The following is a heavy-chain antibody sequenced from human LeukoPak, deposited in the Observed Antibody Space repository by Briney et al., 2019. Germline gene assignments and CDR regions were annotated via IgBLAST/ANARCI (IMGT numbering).Heavy chain of an antibody. CDR2: ISASGTLT. V-gene: IGHV3-48*03. J-gene: IGHJ6*04. CDR1: GFTFSSYE. CDR3: AELGITMIGGV. Sequence: PGGSLRLSCAASGFTFSSYEMNWVRQAPGKGLEGISYISASGTLTHYADSVEGRFTISRDNAENSLYLQMNSLRAEDTAVYYCAELGITMIGGVWGKGTTVTISS. D-gene: IGHD3-10*02.